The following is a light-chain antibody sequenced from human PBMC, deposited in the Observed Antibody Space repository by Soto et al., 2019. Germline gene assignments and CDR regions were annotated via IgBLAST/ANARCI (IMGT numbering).Light chain of an antibody. CDR3: QQYNNWPRT. Sequence: EIVLTHSPGTLSLSPGARATLSCRASQSVSSNLAWYQQKPGQAPRLLIYGASTRATGIPARFSGSGSGTEFTLTISSLQSEDFAVYYCQQYNNWPRTFGQGTKVDVK. J-gene: IGKJ1*01. CDR2: GAS. CDR1: QSVSSN. V-gene: IGKV3-15*01.